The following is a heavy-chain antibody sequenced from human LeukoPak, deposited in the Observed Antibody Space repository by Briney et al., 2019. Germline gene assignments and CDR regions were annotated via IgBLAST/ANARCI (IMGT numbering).Heavy chain of an antibody. Sequence: GGSLRLSCAASVFTFSSYSMSWVRQAPGKGLEWVSAISGSGGSTYYADSVKGRFTISRDNSKNTLYLQMNSLRAEDTAVYYCAKDRRAAAAYYYYGMDVWGQGTTVTVSS. D-gene: IGHD6-13*01. J-gene: IGHJ6*02. CDR2: ISGSGGST. CDR3: AKDRRAAAAYYYYGMDV. V-gene: IGHV3-23*01. CDR1: VFTFSSYS.